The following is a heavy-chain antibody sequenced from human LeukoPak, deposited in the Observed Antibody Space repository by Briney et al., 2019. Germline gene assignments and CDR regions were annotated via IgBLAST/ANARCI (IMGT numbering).Heavy chain of an antibody. J-gene: IGHJ4*02. CDR3: ARVAYSSGWYVLAPHFDY. V-gene: IGHV4-61*01. D-gene: IGHD6-19*01. CDR2: IYYSGRT. CDR1: GGSVSSGSDY. Sequence: SETLSLTCSVSGGSVSSGSDYWSWIRQPPGKGLEWIGYIYYSGRTNYNPSLKSRVTISVDTSKNQFSLKLSSVTAADTAVYYCARVAYSSGWYVLAPHFDYWGQGTLVTVSS.